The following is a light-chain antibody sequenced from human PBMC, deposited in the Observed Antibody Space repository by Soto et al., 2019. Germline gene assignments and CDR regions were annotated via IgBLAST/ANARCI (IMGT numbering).Light chain of an antibody. J-gene: IGLJ2*01. CDR3: TSYTSSNTLV. CDR1: SSDVGGYNY. Sequence: QSALTQPASVSGSPGQSITISCTGTSSDVGGYNYVSWYQQHPGKAPKRMIYDVSNRPSGISNRFSGSKSGNTASLTISGLQAEDEADYYCTSYTSSNTLVFGGGTKLTVL. CDR2: DVS. V-gene: IGLV2-14*01.